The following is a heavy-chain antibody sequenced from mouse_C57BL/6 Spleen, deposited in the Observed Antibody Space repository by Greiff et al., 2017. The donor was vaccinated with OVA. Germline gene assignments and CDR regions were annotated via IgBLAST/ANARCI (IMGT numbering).Heavy chain of an antibody. Sequence: EVKLMESGGGLVKPGGSLKLSCAASGFTFSSYAMSWVRQTPEKRLEWVATISDGGSYTYYPDNVKGRFTISRDNAKNNLYLQMSHLKSEDTAMYYCARDSIPGYGEGFAYWGQGTLVTVSA. CDR3: ARDSIPGYGEGFAY. CDR1: GFTFSSYA. CDR2: ISDGGSYT. V-gene: IGHV5-4*01. D-gene: IGHD3-1*01. J-gene: IGHJ3*01.